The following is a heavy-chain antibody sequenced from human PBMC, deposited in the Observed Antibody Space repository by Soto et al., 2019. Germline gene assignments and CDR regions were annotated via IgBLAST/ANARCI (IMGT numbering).Heavy chain of an antibody. Sequence: EVQLLESGGGLVQPGGSLRLSCAASGFTFSSYAMSWVRQAPGKWLEWVSAISGSGGSTYYADSVKGRFTISRDNSKNTLYLQMNSLRAEDTAVYYCAKDQKAYSSGWYGGFYWGQGTLVTVSS. CDR1: GFTFSSYA. V-gene: IGHV3-23*01. CDR3: AKDQKAYSSGWYGGFY. CDR2: ISGSGGST. D-gene: IGHD6-19*01. J-gene: IGHJ4*02.